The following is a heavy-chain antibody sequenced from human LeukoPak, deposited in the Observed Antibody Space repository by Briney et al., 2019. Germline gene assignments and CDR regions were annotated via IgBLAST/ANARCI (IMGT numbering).Heavy chain of an antibody. CDR3: ARDTGGGSTFMDV. D-gene: IGHD5/OR15-5a*01. Sequence: ASVKVSCKASGYTFTGYYMHWVRQAPGQGLEWMGWINPNSGGTNYAQRFQGRVTMTRDTSISTAYMELSRLRSDDTAVYYCARDTGGGSTFMDVWGQGTTVTVSS. V-gene: IGHV1-2*02. CDR2: INPNSGGT. J-gene: IGHJ6*02. CDR1: GYTFTGYY.